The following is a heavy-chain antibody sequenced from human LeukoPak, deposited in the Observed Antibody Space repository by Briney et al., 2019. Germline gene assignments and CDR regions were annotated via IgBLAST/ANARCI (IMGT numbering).Heavy chain of an antibody. V-gene: IGHV4-61*02. CDR1: GGSISSGSYY. D-gene: IGHD3-22*01. CDR3: ARGRRVIARFDP. Sequence: SETLSLTCTVSGGSISSGSYYWSWIRQPAGKGLEWIGRIYTSGSTNYNPSLKSRVTISVDTSKNQFSLKLSSVTAADTAVYYCARGRRVIARFDPWGQGTLVTVSS. J-gene: IGHJ5*02. CDR2: IYTSGST.